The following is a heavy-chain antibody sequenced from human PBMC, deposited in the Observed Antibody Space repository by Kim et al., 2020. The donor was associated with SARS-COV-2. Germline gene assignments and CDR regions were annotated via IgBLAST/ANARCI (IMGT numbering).Heavy chain of an antibody. Sequence: GGSLRLSCAASGFTFSSYAMHWVRQAPGKGLEWVAVISYDGSNKYYADSVKGRFTISRDNSKNTLYLQMNSLRAEDTAVYYCARDLATVTTRVDYYYGMDVWGHGTTVTASS. CDR2: ISYDGSNK. J-gene: IGHJ6*02. V-gene: IGHV3-30-3*01. CDR1: GFTFSSYA. CDR3: ARDLATVTTRVDYYYGMDV. D-gene: IGHD4-17*01.